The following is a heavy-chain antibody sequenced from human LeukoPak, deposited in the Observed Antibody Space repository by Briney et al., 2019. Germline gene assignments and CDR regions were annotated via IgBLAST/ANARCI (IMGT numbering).Heavy chain of an antibody. CDR2: IYPSGGST. CDR1: GYTFTSYY. Sequence: ASVKVSCKASGYTFTSYYIHWVRQAPGQGPEWMGIIYPSGGSTTYAQKFQGRVTMTRDMSTSTVYMELSSLRSEDTAVYYCAIGYCRSGSCDDEPGDAFDIWGQGTMVAVSS. V-gene: IGHV1-46*01. J-gene: IGHJ3*02. D-gene: IGHD2-15*01. CDR3: AIGYCRSGSCDDEPGDAFDI.